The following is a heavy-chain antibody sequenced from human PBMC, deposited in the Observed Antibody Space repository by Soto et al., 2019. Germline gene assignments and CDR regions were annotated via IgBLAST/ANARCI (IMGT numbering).Heavy chain of an antibody. CDR1: GFKFDDYA. CDR3: AKDIYDILTGYSRGDALDI. V-gene: IGHV3-9*01. J-gene: IGHJ3*02. Sequence: EVQLVESGGGLVQPGRSLRLACTASGFKFDDYAMHWVRRAPGKGLEWVSAISWKSGTMTYADSVKGRFTISRDNAKNSLYLQMNSLRTEDTAFYYCAKDIYDILTGYSRGDALDIWGHGTMVTVSS. CDR2: ISWKSGTM. D-gene: IGHD3-9*01.